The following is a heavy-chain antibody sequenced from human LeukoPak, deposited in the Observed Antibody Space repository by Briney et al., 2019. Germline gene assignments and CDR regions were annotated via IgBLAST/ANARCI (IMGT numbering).Heavy chain of an antibody. CDR2: ISGSGGST. CDR3: ATWGYSSGRSRTRPGDY. J-gene: IGHJ4*02. D-gene: IGHD6-19*01. CDR1: GFTFSSYA. V-gene: IGHV3-23*01. Sequence: PGGSLRLSCAASGFTFSSYAMSWVRQAPGKGLEWVSAISGSGGSTYYADSVKGRFTISRDNSKNTLYLQMNSLRAEDTAVYYCATWGYSSGRSRTRPGDYWGQGTLVTVSS.